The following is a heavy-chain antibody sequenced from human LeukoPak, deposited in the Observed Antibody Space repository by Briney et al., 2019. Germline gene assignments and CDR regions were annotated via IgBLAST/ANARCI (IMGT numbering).Heavy chain of an antibody. J-gene: IGHJ4*02. CDR3: ARSHDDYGDYEFDY. CDR2: INWNGGST. CDR1: GFTVSSNY. V-gene: IGHV3-20*04. Sequence: GGSLRLSCAASGFTVSSNYMSWVRQAPGKGLEWVSGINWNGGSTGYADSVKGRFTISRDNAKNSLYLQMNSLRAEDTALYYCARSHDDYGDYEFDYWGQGTLVTASS. D-gene: IGHD4-17*01.